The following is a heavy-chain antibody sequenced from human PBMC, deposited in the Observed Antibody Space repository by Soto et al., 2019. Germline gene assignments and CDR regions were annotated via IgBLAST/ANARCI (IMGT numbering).Heavy chain of an antibody. Sequence: GGSLRLSCAASGFTFSSHAMSWVRQAPGKGLEWVSGISGSGGRTYYADSVKGRFTISRDNSKNTLYLQMNSLRVEDTAVYYCARRNWNYGAFDIWGQGTMVTVSS. D-gene: IGHD1-7*01. J-gene: IGHJ3*02. CDR1: GFTFSSHA. CDR3: ARRNWNYGAFDI. V-gene: IGHV3-23*01. CDR2: ISGSGGRT.